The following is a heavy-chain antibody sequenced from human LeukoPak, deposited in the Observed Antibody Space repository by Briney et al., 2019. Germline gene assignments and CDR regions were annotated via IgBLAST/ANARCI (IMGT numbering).Heavy chain of an antibody. Sequence: PSETLSLTCAVYGGSFSGYCWSWIRQPPGKGLEWIGEINHSGSTNYNPSLKSRVTISVDTSKNQFSLKLSSVTAADTAVYYCARDGGYSSSWSSLFFDYWGQGTLVTVSS. V-gene: IGHV4-34*01. CDR1: GGSFSGYC. CDR2: INHSGST. J-gene: IGHJ4*02. CDR3: ARDGGYSSSWSSLFFDY. D-gene: IGHD6-13*01.